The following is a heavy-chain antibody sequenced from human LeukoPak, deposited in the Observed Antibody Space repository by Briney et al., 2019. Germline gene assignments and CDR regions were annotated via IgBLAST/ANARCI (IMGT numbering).Heavy chain of an antibody. CDR1: GGSISSGGYC. CDR2: IYYSGST. D-gene: IGHD5-12*01. J-gene: IGHJ4*02. V-gene: IGHV4-31*03. Sequence: SETLSLTCTVSGGSISSGGYCWSWIRQHPGKGLEWIGYIYYSGSTYYNPSLKSRVTISVDTSKNQFSLKLSSVTAADTAVYYCARGQSLVATEEITTTDYWGQGTLVTVSS. CDR3: ARGQSLVATEEITTTDY.